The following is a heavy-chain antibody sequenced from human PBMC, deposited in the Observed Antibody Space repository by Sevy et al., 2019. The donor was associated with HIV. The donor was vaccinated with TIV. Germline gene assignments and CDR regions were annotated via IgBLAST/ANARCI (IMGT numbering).Heavy chain of an antibody. CDR1: GGSISSYY. V-gene: IGHV4-59*01. CDR2: NYYSGST. J-gene: IGHJ4*02. CDR3: ARVEATVTTFDY. D-gene: IGHD4-17*01. Sequence: SETLSLTCTVSGGSISSYYWSWIRQPPGKGLEWIGYNYYSGSTNYNPSLKSRVTISVDTSKNQFSLKLSSVTAADTAVYYCARVEATVTTFDYWGQGTLVTVSS.